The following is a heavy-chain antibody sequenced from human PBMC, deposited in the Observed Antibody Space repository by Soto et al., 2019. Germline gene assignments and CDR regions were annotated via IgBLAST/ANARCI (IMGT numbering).Heavy chain of an antibody. Sequence: PGGSLRLSCAASGFTFSSYGMHWVRQAPGKGLEWVANIKEDGSEKYYVDSVKGRFTISRDNTKNSLYLQMNSLRAEDTAVYYCARDVSSEYASILDVWGRGARVTVSS. J-gene: IGHJ4*02. V-gene: IGHV3-7*01. CDR3: ARDVSSEYASILDV. CDR1: GFTFSSYG. CDR2: IKEDGSEK. D-gene: IGHD3-3*01.